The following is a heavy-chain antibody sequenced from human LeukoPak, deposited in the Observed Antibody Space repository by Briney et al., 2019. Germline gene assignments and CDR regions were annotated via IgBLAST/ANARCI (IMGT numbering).Heavy chain of an antibody. CDR2: IYYSGST. CDR1: GGSISSSNW. CDR3: GGQQLVEGAHTFDY. Sequence: SGTLSLTCAVSGGSISSSNWWSWVRRPPGKGLEWIGYIYYSGSTYYNPSLKSRVTISVDTSKNQFSLKLSSVTAADTAVYYCGGQQLVEGAHTFDYWGQGTLVTVSS. J-gene: IGHJ4*02. V-gene: IGHV4-4*02. D-gene: IGHD6-13*01.